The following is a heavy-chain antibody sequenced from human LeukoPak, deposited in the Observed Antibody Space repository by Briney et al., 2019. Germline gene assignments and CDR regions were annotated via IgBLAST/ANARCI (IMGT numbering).Heavy chain of an antibody. V-gene: IGHV1-3*01. CDR2: TNVGNDYT. J-gene: IGHJ4*02. CDR3: ARDDFSTYPGLNYFDY. CDR1: GYTFAHYA. Sequence: ASVKVSCKASGYTFAHYAVHWVRQAPGQRLEWMGWTNVGNDYTESSQKFQDRLTITSDTTATTVYMELSSLRSEDTAVYYCARDDFSTYPGLNYFDYWGQGSLVTVSS. D-gene: IGHD4-11*01.